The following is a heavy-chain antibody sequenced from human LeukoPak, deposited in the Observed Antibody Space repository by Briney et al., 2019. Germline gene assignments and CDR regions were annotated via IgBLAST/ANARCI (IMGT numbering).Heavy chain of an antibody. CDR3: AKEGVVIIIGAYFDY. V-gene: IGHV3-23*01. J-gene: IGHJ4*02. Sequence: GGSLRLSCAASGFTFSSYAMSWVRQAPGKGLEWVSAISGSGGSTYYADSVKDRFTISRDNSKNTLYLQMNSLRAEDTAVYYCAKEGVVIIIGAYFDYWGQGTLVTVSS. CDR2: ISGSGGST. CDR1: GFTFSSYA. D-gene: IGHD3-3*01.